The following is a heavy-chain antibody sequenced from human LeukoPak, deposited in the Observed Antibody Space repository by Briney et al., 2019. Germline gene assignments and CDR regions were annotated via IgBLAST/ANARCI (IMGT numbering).Heavy chain of an antibody. Sequence: GGSLRLSCAASGFTFSSYGMHWVRQAPGKGLEWVAFIRYDGSNKYYADSVKGRFTISRDNSKNTLYLQMNSLRAEDTAVYYCAKDRSSSLWVGVAPPDYWGQGTLVTVSS. CDR2: IRYDGSNK. CDR1: GFTFSSYG. J-gene: IGHJ4*02. CDR3: AKDRSSSLWVGVAPPDY. V-gene: IGHV3-30*02. D-gene: IGHD3-3*01.